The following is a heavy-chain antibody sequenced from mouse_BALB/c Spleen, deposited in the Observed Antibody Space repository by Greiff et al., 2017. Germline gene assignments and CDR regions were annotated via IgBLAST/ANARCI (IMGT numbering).Heavy chain of an antibody. CDR1: GFSLTGYG. CDR2: IWGDGST. V-gene: IGHV2-6-7*01. J-gene: IGHJ1*01. Sequence: VQLVESGPGLVAPSQSLSITCTVSGFSLTGYGVNWVRQPPGKGLEWLGMIWGDGSTDYNSALKSRLSISKDNSKSQVFLKMNSLQTDDTARYYCARESLYYYGTSYWYFDVWGAGTTVTVSA. CDR3: ARESLYYYGTSYWYFDV. D-gene: IGHD1-1*01.